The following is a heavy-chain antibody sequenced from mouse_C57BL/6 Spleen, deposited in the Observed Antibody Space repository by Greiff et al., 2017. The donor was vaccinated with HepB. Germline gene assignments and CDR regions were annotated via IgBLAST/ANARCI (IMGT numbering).Heavy chain of an antibody. Sequence: QVQLQQPGTELVKPGASVKLSCKASGYTFTSYWMHWVKQRPGQGLEWIGNINPSNGGTNYNEKFKSKATLTVDKSSSTAYMQLSSLTSEDSAVYDCARPAQATFYAMDYWGQGTSVTVSS. J-gene: IGHJ4*01. CDR2: INPSNGGT. CDR1: GYTFTSYW. CDR3: ARPAQATFYAMDY. D-gene: IGHD3-2*02. V-gene: IGHV1-53*01.